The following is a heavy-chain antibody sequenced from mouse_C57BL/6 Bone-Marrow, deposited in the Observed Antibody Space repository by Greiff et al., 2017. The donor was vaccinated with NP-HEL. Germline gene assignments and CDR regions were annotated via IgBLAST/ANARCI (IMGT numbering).Heavy chain of an antibody. D-gene: IGHD1-1*01. CDR1: GFTFSDYG. CDR3: ARTVVLDY. V-gene: IGHV5-17*01. J-gene: IGHJ2*01. Sequence: DVKLVESGGGLVKPGGSLKLSCAASGFTFSDYGMHWVRQAPEKGLEWVAYISSGSSTIYYADTVKGRFTISRDNAKNTLFLQMSSLRSEDTAMYYCARTVVLDYWGQGTTLTVSS. CDR2: ISSGSSTI.